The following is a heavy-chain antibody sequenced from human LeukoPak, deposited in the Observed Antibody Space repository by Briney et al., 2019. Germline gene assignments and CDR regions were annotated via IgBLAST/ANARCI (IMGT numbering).Heavy chain of an antibody. CDR1: GYSFTDFF. V-gene: IGHV1-2*02. Sequence: GASVGVSCKASGYSFTDFFIHWVRQAPGQGLEWMGWINPNSGATNYAREFQGRVTMTRDTSITTASMELSRLTSDDTAVYYCAAIVGSTSYYYYGMDVWGQGTTVTVSS. CDR3: AAIVGSTSYYYYGMDV. D-gene: IGHD1-26*01. J-gene: IGHJ6*02. CDR2: INPNSGAT.